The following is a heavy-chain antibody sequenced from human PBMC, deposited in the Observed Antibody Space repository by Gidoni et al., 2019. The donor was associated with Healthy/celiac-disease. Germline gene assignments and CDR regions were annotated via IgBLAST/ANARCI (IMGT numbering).Heavy chain of an antibody. J-gene: IGHJ3*02. CDR1: VSTFSSYG. V-gene: IGHV3-33*01. Sequence: QVQLVESGGGVVQPGRSLRLSCASSVSTFSSYGMHWVRQAPGKGLEWVAVIWYDGSNKYYADSVKGRFTISRDNSKNTLYLQMNSLRAEDTAVYYCARDFPYDSSGPPAAFDIWGQGTMVTVSS. D-gene: IGHD3-22*01. CDR2: IWYDGSNK. CDR3: ARDFPYDSSGPPAAFDI.